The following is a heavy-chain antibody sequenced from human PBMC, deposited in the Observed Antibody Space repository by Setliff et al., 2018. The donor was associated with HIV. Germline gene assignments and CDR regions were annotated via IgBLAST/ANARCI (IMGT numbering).Heavy chain of an antibody. J-gene: IGHJ6*03. CDR3: ARRGGYSYGYMDV. CDR2: MYYSGTIT. V-gene: IGHV4-39*07. Sequence: SETLSLTCSVSGVSMSTTSYYWGWIRQSPGMGLEWIGSMYYSGTITYYNPSLKSRVTISVDTSKKQFSLKLSSVTAADTAVYYCARRGGYSYGYMDVWGKGTTVTVSS. CDR1: GVSMSTTSYY. D-gene: IGHD5-18*01.